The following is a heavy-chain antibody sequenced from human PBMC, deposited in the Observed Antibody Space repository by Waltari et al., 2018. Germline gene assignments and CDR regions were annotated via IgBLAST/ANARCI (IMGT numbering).Heavy chain of an antibody. CDR3: ARLYLTTVTANYYYGMDV. CDR2: SYPGDSDT. V-gene: IGHV5-51*01. Sequence: EVQLVQSGAEVKKPGESLKISCKGSGYSFTSYWIGWVRQMPGKGLEGMGISYPGDSDTRYSPSFQGQVTISADKSISTAYLQWSSLKASDTAMYYCARLYLTTVTANYYYGMDVWGQGTTVTVSS. J-gene: IGHJ6*02. D-gene: IGHD4-17*01. CDR1: GYSFTSYW.